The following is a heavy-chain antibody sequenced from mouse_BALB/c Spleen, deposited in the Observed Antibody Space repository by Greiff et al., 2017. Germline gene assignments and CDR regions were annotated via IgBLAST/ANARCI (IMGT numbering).Heavy chain of an antibody. CDR3: TRGNYGND. J-gene: IGHJ3*01. D-gene: IGHD2-1*01. CDR1: GFTFSDAW. V-gene: IGHV6-6*01. Sequence: EVNVVESGGGLVQPGGSMKLSCAASGFTFSDAWMDCVRQSQEEGLEWFAEIRSKANNHATYYAESVKGRFTSTRDDSKSSVYLQMNSLRAEDTGSYYCTRGNYGNDWGQGTLVTVSA. CDR2: IRSKANNHAT.